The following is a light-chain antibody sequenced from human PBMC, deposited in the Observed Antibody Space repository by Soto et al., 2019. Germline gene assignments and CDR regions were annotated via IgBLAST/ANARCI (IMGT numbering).Light chain of an antibody. CDR3: QQYHGFW. Sequence: DIQMTQSPSTLSASLGDRVTITCRASQSISSYLNWYQKRPGKAPKLLIYDASSLESGVPSRFSGAGSGTEFSLIINGIQPEDFATYYCQQYHGFWFGQGTKVDIK. CDR1: QSISSY. J-gene: IGKJ1*01. V-gene: IGKV1-5*01. CDR2: DAS.